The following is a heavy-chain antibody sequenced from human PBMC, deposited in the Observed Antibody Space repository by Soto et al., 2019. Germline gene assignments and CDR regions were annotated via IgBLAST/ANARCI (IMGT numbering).Heavy chain of an antibody. CDR1: GFTFGNAW. J-gene: IGHJ4*02. V-gene: IGHV3-15*01. Sequence: EVQLVESGGGLVKPGGSLRLSCAASGFTFGNAWMSWVRQAPGKGLEWVGRFKSETDGGTTDYAAPVKGRFTISRDDSKNTLYLQMNSLKTEDTAVYYCVTDPHRRTIFGVVIGPLDHWGQGTLVTVSS. D-gene: IGHD3-3*01. CDR3: VTDPHRRTIFGVVIGPLDH. CDR2: FKSETDGGTT.